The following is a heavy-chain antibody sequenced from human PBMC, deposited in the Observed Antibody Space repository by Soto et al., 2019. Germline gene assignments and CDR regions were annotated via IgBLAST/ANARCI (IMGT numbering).Heavy chain of an antibody. D-gene: IGHD3-9*01. CDR1: GYSFTSYA. CDR3: AKGGTYDILTGYYDY. CDR2: ISGSGGST. Sequence: EVQLVQSGAEVKKPGESLRISCKGSGYSFTSYAMSWVRQAPGKGLEWVSAISGSGGSTYYADSVKGRFTISRDNSKNTLYLQMNSLRAEDTAVYYCAKGGTYDILTGYYDYWVQGTLVTVSS. J-gene: IGHJ4*02. V-gene: IGHV3-23*04.